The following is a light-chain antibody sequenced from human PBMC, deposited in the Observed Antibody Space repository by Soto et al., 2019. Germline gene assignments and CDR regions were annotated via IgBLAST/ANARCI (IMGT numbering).Light chain of an antibody. Sequence: EIVLTQSPGPLSLSPGERATLSCRASQFVSTSYLAWYQQKPGQAPRLLIYGASIRATGIPDRFSGSGSGTDFTLTISRREPADFAVFYCQQYGDSPRITFGQGTPLEIK. V-gene: IGKV3-20*01. CDR2: GAS. J-gene: IGKJ5*01. CDR1: QFVSTSY. CDR3: QQYGDSPRIT.